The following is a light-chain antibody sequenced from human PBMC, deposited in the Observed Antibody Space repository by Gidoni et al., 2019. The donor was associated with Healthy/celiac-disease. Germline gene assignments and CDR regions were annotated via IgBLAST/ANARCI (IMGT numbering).Light chain of an antibody. CDR1: QSVSSSY. CDR2: CAS. Sequence: SCRASQSVSSSYLAWYQQKPGQAPRLLIYCASSRATGIPDSFSGSGSGTYFTLTIRRLEPEDFAVYYCQQYGSSRWTFGQGTKVEIK. CDR3: QQYGSSRWT. J-gene: IGKJ1*01. V-gene: IGKV3-20*01.